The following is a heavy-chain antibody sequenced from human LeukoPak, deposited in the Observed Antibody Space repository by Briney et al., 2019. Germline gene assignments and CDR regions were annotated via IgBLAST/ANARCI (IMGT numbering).Heavy chain of an antibody. Sequence: SETLSLTCAVSGGSISSSNWWSWVRQPPGKGLEWIGEIYHSGSTNYNPSLKSRVTISVDKSKNQFSLKLSSVTAADTAVYYCARDHYYDSGGYYFDYWGQGTLVTVSS. J-gene: IGHJ4*02. V-gene: IGHV4-4*02. CDR2: IYHSGST. CDR1: GGSISSSNW. CDR3: ARDHYYDSGGYYFDY. D-gene: IGHD3-22*01.